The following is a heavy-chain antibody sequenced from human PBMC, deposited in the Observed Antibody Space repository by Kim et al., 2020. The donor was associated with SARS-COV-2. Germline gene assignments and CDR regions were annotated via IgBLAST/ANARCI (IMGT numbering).Heavy chain of an antibody. J-gene: IGHJ5*02. CDR3: AKVWLAGGGYEDFDP. CDR2: VIRNGTNT. Sequence: GGSLRLSCTASGFTFSDHSMSWVRQAPGKGLEWVSDVIRNGTNTNYADSVKGRFTISRDNSKNTLYLQMNSLRAEDTAVYYCAKVWLAGGGYEDFDPWG. D-gene: IGHD5-12*01. V-gene: IGHV3-23*01. CDR1: GFTFSDHS.